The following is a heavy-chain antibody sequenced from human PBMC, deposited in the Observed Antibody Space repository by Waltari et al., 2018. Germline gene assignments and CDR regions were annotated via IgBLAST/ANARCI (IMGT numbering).Heavy chain of an antibody. CDR1: GGSVNRYY. Sequence: QVQLQESGPGLVKPSETLSLTCTVPGGSVNRYYWSWIRQPPGKGLEWIGHIYYNGNTDYNPSLKSRVTILVDTSKNQVSLKLTSVTAADTALYFCAREIYGGNSRPYDHWGQGTLVTVAS. D-gene: IGHD2-21*02. CDR3: AREIYGGNSRPYDH. J-gene: IGHJ4*02. V-gene: IGHV4-59*02. CDR2: IYYNGNT.